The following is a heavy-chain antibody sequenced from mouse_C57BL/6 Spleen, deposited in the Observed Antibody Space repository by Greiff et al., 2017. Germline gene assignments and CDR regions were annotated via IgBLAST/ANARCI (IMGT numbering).Heavy chain of an antibody. CDR3: ARALYWFDY. CDR1: GFTFSSYA. CDR2: ISDGGSYT. J-gene: IGHJ2*01. D-gene: IGHD2-1*01. V-gene: IGHV5-4*03. Sequence: EVKVVESGGGLVKPGGSLKLSCAASGFTFSSYAMSWVRQTPEKRLEWVATISDGGSYTYYPDNVKGRFTISRDNAKNNLYLQMSHLKSVDTAMYYCARALYWFDYCGQGTTLTVSS.